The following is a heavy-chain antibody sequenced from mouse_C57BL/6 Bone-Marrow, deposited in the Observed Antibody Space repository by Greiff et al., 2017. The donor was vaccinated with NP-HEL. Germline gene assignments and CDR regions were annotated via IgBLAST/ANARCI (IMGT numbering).Heavy chain of an antibody. CDR2: ISSGGSYT. V-gene: IGHV5-6*01. CDR1: GFTFSSYG. CDR3: ATLIYFDY. J-gene: IGHJ2*01. Sequence: EVQLQQSGGDLVKPGGSLKLSCAASGFTFSSYGMSWVRQTPDKRLEWVATISSGGSYTYYPDSVKGRFTISRDNAKNTLYLQMSSLKSEDTAMYYGATLIYFDYWGQGTTLTVSS.